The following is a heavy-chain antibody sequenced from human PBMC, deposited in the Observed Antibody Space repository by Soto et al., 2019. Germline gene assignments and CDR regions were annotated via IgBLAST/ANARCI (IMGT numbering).Heavy chain of an antibody. V-gene: IGHV3-73*02. J-gene: IGHJ6*02. D-gene: IGHD3-3*01. Sequence: EVQLVESGGGLVQPGGSLKLSCAASGFTFSGSAMHWVRQASGKVLEWVGRIRSKANSYATAYAASVKGRFTISRDDSKNTAYLQMNRRKTEDTAVYYCTIFGVVTVRHYGMDVWGQGTTVTVSS. CDR3: TIFGVVTVRHYGMDV. CDR1: GFTFSGSA. CDR2: IRSKANSYAT.